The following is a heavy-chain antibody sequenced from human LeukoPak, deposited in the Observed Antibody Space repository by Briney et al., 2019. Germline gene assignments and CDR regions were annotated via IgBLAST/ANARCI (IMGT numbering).Heavy chain of an antibody. D-gene: IGHD6-13*01. Sequence: KPSETLSLTCTVSGYSISSGYYWGWIRQPPGKGLEWIGSIYYSGSTYYNPSLKSRVTISVDTSKNQFSLKLSSVTAADTAVYYSARDPVGSSSWYLHWFDPWGQGTLVTVSS. J-gene: IGHJ5*02. CDR2: IYYSGST. V-gene: IGHV4-38-2*02. CDR1: GYSISSGYY. CDR3: ARDPVGSSSWYLHWFDP.